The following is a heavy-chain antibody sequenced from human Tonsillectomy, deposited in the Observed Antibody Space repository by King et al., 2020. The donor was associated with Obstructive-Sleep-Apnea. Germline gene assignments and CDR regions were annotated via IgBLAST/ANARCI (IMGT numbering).Heavy chain of an antibody. CDR3: ARGEWFGEPADGDAFDI. D-gene: IGHD3-10*01. Sequence: VQLVESGGGLVQPGGSLRLSCAASGFTFSSYDMHWVRQATGKGLEWVSAIGTAGDTYYPGSLKGRFTISRENAKNSWYLQMNSLRAGDTAVYYCARGEWFGEPADGDAFDIWGQGTMVTVPS. V-gene: IGHV3-13*01. J-gene: IGHJ3*02. CDR2: IGTAGDT. CDR1: GFTFSSYD.